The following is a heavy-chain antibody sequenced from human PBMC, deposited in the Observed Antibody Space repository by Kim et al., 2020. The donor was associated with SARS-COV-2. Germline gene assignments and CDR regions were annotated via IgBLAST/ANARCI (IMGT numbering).Heavy chain of an antibody. CDR1: VGSFSGYH. J-gene: IGHJ6*02. V-gene: IGHV4-34*01. CDR2: VNHSGAT. Sequence: SETLSLTCAVYVGSFSGYHWTWIRQSPGKGLEWIGEVNHSGATNYNPSLKSRVAISVDTSKNQFSLKVKSVTAADTAIYFCARGRAGVVPSPILGLGPYYDYYALGVWGQGTTVSVSS. D-gene: IGHD3-3*01. CDR3: ARGRAGVVPSPILGLGPYYDYYALGV.